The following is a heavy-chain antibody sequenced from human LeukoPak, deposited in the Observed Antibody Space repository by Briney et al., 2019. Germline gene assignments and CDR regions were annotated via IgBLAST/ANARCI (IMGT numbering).Heavy chain of an antibody. Sequence: PSETLSLTCTVSGGSISSSSYYWGWIRQPPGKGLEWIGSIYYSGSTYYNPSLKSRVTISVDTSKNQFSLKLSSVTAADTAVYYCARQSVYYDFWSGYAGDFDYWGQGTLVTVSS. CDR3: ARQSVYYDFWSGYAGDFDY. V-gene: IGHV4-39*01. CDR1: GGSISSSSYY. D-gene: IGHD3-3*01. J-gene: IGHJ4*02. CDR2: IYYSGST.